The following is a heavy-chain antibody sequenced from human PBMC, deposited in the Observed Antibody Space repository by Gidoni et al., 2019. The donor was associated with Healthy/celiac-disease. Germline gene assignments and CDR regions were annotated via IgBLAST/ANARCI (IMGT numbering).Heavy chain of an antibody. V-gene: IGHV3-7*04. D-gene: IGHD6-6*01. Sequence: EVQLVESGGGLVKPGGSLRLSCAAAGFTFRSYWMSWVRQAPGKGLEWVANINQDGSENYYWDSGKGRFTISRDNAKKSLYLQMNSLRAEDTAVYFCARGGSVAARGYNWFDPWGQGTLVTVSS. CDR2: INQDGSEN. J-gene: IGHJ5*02. CDR3: ARGGSVAARGYNWFDP. CDR1: GFTFRSYW.